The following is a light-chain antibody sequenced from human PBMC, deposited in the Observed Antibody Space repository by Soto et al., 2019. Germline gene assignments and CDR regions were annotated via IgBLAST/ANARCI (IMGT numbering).Light chain of an antibody. CDR3: QQTKFVPYT. Sequence: DIPMTQSPPSLSASVGDRVTITCRASRAISDYVNWYQYKPGKAPKPLIYAGSNLHSGVTSRFSGSVSGTDFTLTISSLQPGDSATYYCQQTKFVPYTFGQGTKLDI. J-gene: IGKJ2*01. V-gene: IGKV1-39*01. CDR1: RAISDY. CDR2: AGS.